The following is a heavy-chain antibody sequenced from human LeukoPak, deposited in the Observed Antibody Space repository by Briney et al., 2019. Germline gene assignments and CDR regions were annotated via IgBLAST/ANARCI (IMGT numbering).Heavy chain of an antibody. CDR2: ISYDGSNK. J-gene: IGHJ6*02. Sequence: PGGSLRLSCAASGFTFSSYAMHWVRQAPGKGLEWVAVISYDGSNKYYADSVKGRFTISRDNSKNTLYLQMNSLRAEDTAVYYCARDLGIAAAPPYYYYGMDVWGQGTTVTVSS. D-gene: IGHD6-13*01. V-gene: IGHV3-30-3*01. CDR3: ARDLGIAAAPPYYYYGMDV. CDR1: GFTFSSYA.